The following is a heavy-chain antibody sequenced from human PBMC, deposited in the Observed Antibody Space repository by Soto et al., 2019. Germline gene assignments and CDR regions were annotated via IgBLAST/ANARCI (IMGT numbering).Heavy chain of an antibody. V-gene: IGHV3-21*01. CDR1: GFTFSSYS. CDR2: ISSSSSYI. J-gene: IGHJ6*02. D-gene: IGHD2-15*01. CDR3: ARGQGYCSGGSCYDKDSDYYYYGMDV. Sequence: PGGSLRLSCAASGFTFSSYSMNWVRQAPGKGLEWVSSISSSSSYICYADSVKGRFTISRDNAKNSLYLQMNSLRAEDTAVYYCARGQGYCSGGSCYDKDSDYYYYGMDVWGQGATVTVSS.